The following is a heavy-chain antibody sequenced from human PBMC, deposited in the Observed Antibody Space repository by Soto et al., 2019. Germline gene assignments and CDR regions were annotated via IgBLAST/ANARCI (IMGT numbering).Heavy chain of an antibody. CDR1: GYIFTSQW. J-gene: IGHJ4*02. D-gene: IGHD4-4*01. Sequence: GESLKISCKGSGYIFTSQWIGWVRQMPGKGLEWMGIIYPGDSDTRYSPSFQGQVTISVDKSISAAYLQWSSLKASDTAMYYCARLPNDYSNYEDYWGQGTLVTVSS. CDR3: ARLPNDYSNYEDY. CDR2: IYPGDSDT. V-gene: IGHV5-51*01.